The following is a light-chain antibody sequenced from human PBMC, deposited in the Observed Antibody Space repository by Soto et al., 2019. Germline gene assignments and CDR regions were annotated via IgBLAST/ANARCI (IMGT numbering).Light chain of an antibody. CDR2: EVS. CDR3: SSYTSRSTVV. J-gene: IGLJ2*01. V-gene: IGLV2-14*01. CDR1: SSDVGGYNY. Sequence: QSALTQPASVSGSPGQSITISCTGTSSDVGGYNYVSWYQQHPGKAPKLMIYEVSNRPSWVSNRFSGSKSGNTASLTISGLQAEDEADYYCSSYTSRSTVVFGGGTKLTVL.